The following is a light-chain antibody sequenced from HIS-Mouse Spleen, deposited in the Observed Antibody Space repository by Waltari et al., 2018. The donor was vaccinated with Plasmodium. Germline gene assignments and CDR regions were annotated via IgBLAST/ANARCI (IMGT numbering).Light chain of an antibody. CDR2: GAS. CDR1: QSFSSK. J-gene: IGKJ1*01. CDR3: QQYNNWPRGT. V-gene: IGKV3-15*01. Sequence: EIVMTQSPATLSVSQGERATLACSASQSFSSKLAWYQQQPCQAPRLLIYGASTRATVIPTRFSGSWSGTDFTLTISSMQSEDFAVYYCQQYNNWPRGTFGQGTKVEIK.